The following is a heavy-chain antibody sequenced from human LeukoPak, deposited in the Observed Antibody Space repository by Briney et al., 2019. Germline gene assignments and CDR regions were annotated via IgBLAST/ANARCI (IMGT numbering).Heavy chain of an antibody. J-gene: IGHJ4*02. CDR3: ARHKGGSGRAYYFDY. CDR2: IYYSGST. V-gene: IGHV4-59*08. Sequence: ASETLSLTCTVSGGSISSYYWSWIRQPPGKGLEWIGYIYYSGSTNYNPSLKSRVTISVDTSKNQFSLKLSSVTAADTAVYYCARHKGGSGRAYYFDYWGQGTLVTVSS. D-gene: IGHD3-10*01. CDR1: GGSISSYY.